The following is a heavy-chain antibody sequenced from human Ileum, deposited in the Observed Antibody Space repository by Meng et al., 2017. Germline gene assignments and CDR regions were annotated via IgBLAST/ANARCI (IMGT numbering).Heavy chain of an antibody. J-gene: IGHJ4*02. CDR3: ARTSGWFYY. CDR1: GCVFSGYY. D-gene: IGHD6-19*01. V-gene: IGHV4-34*01. CDR2: INHSGST. Sequence: QGQLQQVGAGLFKPSEPTSLTGAVYGCVFSGYYRSWIRQPPGKGLEWIGEINHSGSTNYNPSLKSRVTISVDTSKNQFSLKLSAVTAADTAVYYCARTSGWFYYWGQGTLVTVSS.